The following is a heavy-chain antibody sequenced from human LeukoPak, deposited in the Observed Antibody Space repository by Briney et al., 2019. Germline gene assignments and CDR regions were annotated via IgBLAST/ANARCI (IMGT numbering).Heavy chain of an antibody. Sequence: PSETLSLTCTVSDGPIRSHYWTWIRQSPLKGLEWIGDISNSGSTKYNPSLKSRVTISIDTSKSQFSLRLTSVTAADTAVYYCGRDALVGYFSYYYIDDWGKGTTVTVSS. V-gene: IGHV4-59*11. CDR3: GRDALVGYFSYYYIDD. D-gene: IGHD2-15*01. J-gene: IGHJ6*03. CDR1: DGPIRSHY. CDR2: ISNSGST.